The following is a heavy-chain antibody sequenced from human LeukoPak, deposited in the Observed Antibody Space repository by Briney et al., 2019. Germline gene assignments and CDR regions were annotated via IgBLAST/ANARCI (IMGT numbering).Heavy chain of an antibody. CDR1: GGTFSSYT. J-gene: IGHJ5*02. CDR3: ARGDGFLDYSNHLWFDP. CDR2: IIPILGIA. V-gene: IGHV1-69*02. Sequence: GASVKVSCKASGGTFSSYTISWVRQAPGQGLEWMGRIIPILGIANYAQRFQGRVTITADKSTSTAYMELSSLRSEDTAVYYCARGDGFLDYSNHLWFDPWGQGTLVTVSS. D-gene: IGHD4-11*01.